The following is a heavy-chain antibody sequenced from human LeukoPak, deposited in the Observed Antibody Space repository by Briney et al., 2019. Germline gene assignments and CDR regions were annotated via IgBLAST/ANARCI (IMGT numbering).Heavy chain of an antibody. J-gene: IGHJ4*02. V-gene: IGHV3-53*01. Sequence: PGGSLRLSCAASGFTVSSNYLSWVRQAPGKGLEWVSVIYSGGSTYYADSVKGRFTISRDNSKNTLYLQMNSLRAEDTAVYYCASHGRQWLAPFDYWGQGTLVTVSS. CDR2: IYSGGST. CDR1: GFTVSSNY. D-gene: IGHD6-19*01. CDR3: ASHGRQWLAPFDY.